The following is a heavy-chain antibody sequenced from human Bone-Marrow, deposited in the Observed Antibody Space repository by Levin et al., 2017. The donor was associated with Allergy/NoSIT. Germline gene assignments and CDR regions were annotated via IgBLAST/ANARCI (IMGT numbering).Heavy chain of an antibody. CDR3: ARNSDWPGIPLAGTSDY. J-gene: IGHJ4*02. V-gene: IGHV1-18*01. D-gene: IGHD6-19*01. CDR2: ISAYNGNT. CDR1: GYTFSTYG. Sequence: GESLKISCKASGYTFSTYGINWVRQAPGQGLEWMGWISAYNGNTNYAQKFQGRVTMTTDTSTSTAYMEMRRLRSDDTAVYYCARNSDWPGIPLAGTSDYWGQGTLVTVSS.